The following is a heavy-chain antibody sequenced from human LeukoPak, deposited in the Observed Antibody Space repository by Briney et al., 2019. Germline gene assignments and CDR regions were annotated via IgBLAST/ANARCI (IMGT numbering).Heavy chain of an antibody. D-gene: IGHD1-26*01. CDR2: IKEAGSEK. V-gene: IGHV3-7*03. Sequence: GGSLRLSCAASGFTFSNYWMSWVRQAPGKGLEFMANIKEAGSEKYYVDSVKGRFTISRDNSKNTLFLQMNSLRAEDTAVYYCVKSWGSTRPYYNYMAVWGKGNSVTVSS. CDR3: VKSWGSTRPYYNYMAV. CDR1: GFTFSNYW. J-gene: IGHJ6*03.